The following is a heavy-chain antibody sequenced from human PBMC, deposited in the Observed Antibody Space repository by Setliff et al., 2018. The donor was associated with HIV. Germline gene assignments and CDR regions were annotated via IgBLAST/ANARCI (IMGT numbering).Heavy chain of an antibody. CDR3: ASTLDYGRSYYYDF. V-gene: IGHV3-53*01. J-gene: IGHJ4*02. CDR1: GFTVSNNY. Sequence: GESLKISCAGSGFTVSNNYMSWVRQAPGKGLEWVSVIYKGGGTFYADSVKGRFTISRDTSKNTVYLQMNTLRAEDTAVYYCASTLDYGRSYYYDFWGQGTLVTVSS. CDR2: IYKGGGT. D-gene: IGHD3-16*01.